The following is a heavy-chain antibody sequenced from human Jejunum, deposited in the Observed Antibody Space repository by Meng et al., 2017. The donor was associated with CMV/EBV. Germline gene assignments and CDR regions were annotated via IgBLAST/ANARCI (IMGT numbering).Heavy chain of an antibody. D-gene: IGHD6-19*01. CDR2: ISASGYST. Sequence: EVQLLRSGGGLVPPGGSLSSACAATGFTFNIYALTWVRQAPGKGLEWVSRISASGYSTYYADSVQGRFTISRDNSKNTVYLQMNSLRAEDTAVYFCVTNSGGLGYWGHGTLVTVSS. V-gene: IGHV3-23*01. J-gene: IGHJ4*01. CDR1: GFTFNIYA. CDR3: VTNSGGLGY.